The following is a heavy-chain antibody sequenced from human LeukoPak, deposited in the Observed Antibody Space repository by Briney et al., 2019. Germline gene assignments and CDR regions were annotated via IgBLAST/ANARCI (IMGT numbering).Heavy chain of an antibody. CDR2: INHSGST. CDR1: GGSFSGYY. Sequence: SETLSLTCAVYGGSFSGYYWSWIRQPPGKGLEWIEEINHSGSTNYNPSLKSRVTISVDTSKNQFSLKLSSVTAADTAVYYCARDMGITIWNVWGKGTTVTISS. V-gene: IGHV4-34*01. CDR3: ARDMGITIWNV. J-gene: IGHJ6*04. D-gene: IGHD3-9*01.